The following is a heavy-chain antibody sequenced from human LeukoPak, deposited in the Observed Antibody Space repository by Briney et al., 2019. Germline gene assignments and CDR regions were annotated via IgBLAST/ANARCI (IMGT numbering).Heavy chain of an antibody. CDR1: GFTFSSYW. D-gene: IGHD3-22*01. Sequence: GGSLRLSWAASGFTFSSYWMSWVRQAPGKGLEWVANIKQDGSEKYYVDSVKGRFTISRDNAKNSLYLQMNSLRAEDTAVYYCARDPNYYDSSGYYRDAFDIWGQGTMVTVSS. J-gene: IGHJ3*02. V-gene: IGHV3-7*03. CDR2: IKQDGSEK. CDR3: ARDPNYYDSSGYYRDAFDI.